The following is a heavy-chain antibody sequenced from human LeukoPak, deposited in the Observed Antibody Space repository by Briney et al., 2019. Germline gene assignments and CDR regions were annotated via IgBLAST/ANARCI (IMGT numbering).Heavy chain of an antibody. J-gene: IGHJ4*02. CDR3: ARADNSGSLDY. V-gene: IGHV1-2*02. CDR2: INPNSGDT. CDR1: GYSFTGYY. Sequence: ASVKVSCKASGYSFTGYYIHWVRQAPGQGLEWMGWINPNSGDTNSAQKFQNRVTMTRDTSISTAYMELSRLRSDDTAVYYCARADNSGSLDYWGQGTLVTVSS. D-gene: IGHD1-26*01.